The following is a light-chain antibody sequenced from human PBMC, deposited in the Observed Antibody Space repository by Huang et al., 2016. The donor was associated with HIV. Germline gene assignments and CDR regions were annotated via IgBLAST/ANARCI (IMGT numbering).Light chain of an antibody. CDR1: QGIKNY. J-gene: IGKJ4*01. CDR3: QLLSSSPPNT. CDR2: GAS. Sequence: IQLTQSPSSLSASVGDRVNITCRASQGIKNYLAWYQQKPGKAPNLLIYGASTLQSGVPSRFSGSGSGTDFTLTISGLQPEDLATYFCQLLSSSPPNTCGGGTRVEIK. V-gene: IGKV1-9*01.